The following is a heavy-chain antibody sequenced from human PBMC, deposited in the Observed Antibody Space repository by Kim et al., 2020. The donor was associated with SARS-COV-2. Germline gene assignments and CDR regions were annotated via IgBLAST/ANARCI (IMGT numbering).Heavy chain of an antibody. J-gene: IGHJ4*02. Sequence: QKLQGRVTMTTDTSPSTAYMELRSLRSDDTAVYYCARDSWAVAGTRIFDYWGQGTLVTVSS. V-gene: IGHV1-18*01. D-gene: IGHD6-19*01. CDR3: ARDSWAVAGTRIFDY.